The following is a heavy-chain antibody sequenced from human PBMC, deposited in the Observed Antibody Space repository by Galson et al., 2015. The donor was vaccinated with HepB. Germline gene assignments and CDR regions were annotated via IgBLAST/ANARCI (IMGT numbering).Heavy chain of an antibody. CDR2: ISYDGSNK. CDR1: GFTFSSYG. J-gene: IGHJ6*02. V-gene: IGHV3-30*18. D-gene: IGHD6-19*01. Sequence: CAASGFTFSSYGMHWVRQAPGKGLEWVAVISYDGSNKYYADSVKGRFTISRDNSKNTLYLQMNSLRAEDTAVYYCAKDGAVAGTGMDVWGQGTTVTVSS. CDR3: AKDGAVAGTGMDV.